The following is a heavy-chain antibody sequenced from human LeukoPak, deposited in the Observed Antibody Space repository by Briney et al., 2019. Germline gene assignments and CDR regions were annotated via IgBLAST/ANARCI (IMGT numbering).Heavy chain of an antibody. J-gene: IGHJ3*02. CDR1: GGSFSGYY. CDR3: ASHGQGYYDSSGYPSGAFDI. Sequence: SETLSLTCAVYGGSFSGYYWSWIRQPPGKGPEWNGEINHSGSTNYNPSLKSRVTISVDTSKNQFSLKLSSVTAADTAVYYCASHGQGYYDSSGYPSGAFDIWGQGTMVTVSS. V-gene: IGHV4-34*01. CDR2: INHSGST. D-gene: IGHD3-22*01.